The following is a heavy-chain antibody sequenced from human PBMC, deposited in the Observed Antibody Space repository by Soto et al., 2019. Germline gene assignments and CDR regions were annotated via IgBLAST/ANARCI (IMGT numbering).Heavy chain of an antibody. CDR3: ASGKRITIFGVVIGAFDI. J-gene: IGHJ3*02. V-gene: IGHV3-11*01. D-gene: IGHD3-3*01. CDR2: ISSSGSTI. Sequence: PGGSLRLSCAASGFTFSDYYMSWIRQAPGKGLEWVSYISSSGSTIYYADSVKGRFTISRDNAKNSLYLQMNSLRAEDTAVYYCASGKRITIFGVVIGAFDIWGQGTMVTVSS. CDR1: GFTFSDYY.